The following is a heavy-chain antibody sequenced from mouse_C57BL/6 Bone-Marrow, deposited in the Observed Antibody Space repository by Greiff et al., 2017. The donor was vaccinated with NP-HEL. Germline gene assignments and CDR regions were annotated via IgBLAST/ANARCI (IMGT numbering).Heavy chain of an antibody. J-gene: IGHJ3*01. CDR3: ARPLYYYGSSGCAY. V-gene: IGHV5-15*01. CDR2: ISNLAYSI. Sequence: DVMLVESGGGLVQPGGSLKLSCAASGFTFSDYGMAWVRQAPRKGPEWVAFISNLAYSIYYADTVTGRFTISRENAKNTLYLEMSSLRSEDTAMYYCARPLYYYGSSGCAYWGQGTLVTVSA. D-gene: IGHD1-1*01. CDR1: GFTFSDYG.